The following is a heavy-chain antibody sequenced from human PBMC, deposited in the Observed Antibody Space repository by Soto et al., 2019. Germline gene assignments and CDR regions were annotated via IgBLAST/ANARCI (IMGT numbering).Heavy chain of an antibody. CDR3: ARYAVAGTLDYYYGMDV. CDR2: IYHSGST. V-gene: IGHV4-4*02. Sequence: ETLSLTCAVSGGSISSSNWWSWVRQPPGKGLEWIGEIYHSGSTNYNPSLKSRVTISVDKSKNQFSLKLSSVTAADTAVYYCARYAVAGTLDYYYGMDVWGQGTTVTVSS. D-gene: IGHD6-19*01. CDR1: GGSISSSNW. J-gene: IGHJ6*02.